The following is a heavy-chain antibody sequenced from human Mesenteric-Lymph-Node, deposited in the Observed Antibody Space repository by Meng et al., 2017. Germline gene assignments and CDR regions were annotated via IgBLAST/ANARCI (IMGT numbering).Heavy chain of an antibody. CDR3: ARATLGITSYFDY. Sequence: QVQLRESGPGLVRPSQTLSLTCTVSGGSISSGGYYWSWIRQHPGKGLEWIGYIYYSGSTYYNPSLKSLVTISVDTSKNQFSLKLSSVTAADTAVYYCARATLGITSYFDYWGQGTLVTASS. J-gene: IGHJ4*02. V-gene: IGHV4-31*01. D-gene: IGHD2-2*01. CDR1: GGSISSGGYY. CDR2: IYYSGST.